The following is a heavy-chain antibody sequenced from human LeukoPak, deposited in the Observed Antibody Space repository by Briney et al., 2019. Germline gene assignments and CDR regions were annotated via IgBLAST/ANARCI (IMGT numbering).Heavy chain of an antibody. V-gene: IGHV3-30*04. CDR1: GFTFSSYA. Sequence: PGGSLRLSCAASGFTFSSYAMHWVRQATGKGLEWVAVISYDGSNKYYADSVKGRFTISRDNSKNTLYLQMNSLRAEDTAVYYCAREPYGLGSSYYFDYWGQGTLVTVSS. J-gene: IGHJ4*02. D-gene: IGHD3-10*01. CDR3: AREPYGLGSSYYFDY. CDR2: ISYDGSNK.